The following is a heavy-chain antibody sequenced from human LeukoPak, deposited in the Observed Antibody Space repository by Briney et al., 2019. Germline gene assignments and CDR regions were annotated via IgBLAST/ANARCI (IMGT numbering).Heavy chain of an antibody. CDR1: GFTFSNYC. V-gene: IGHV3-7*01. CDR2: IKQDGSKK. J-gene: IGHJ4*02. Sequence: PGGSLRLSCAASGFTFSNYCMIWVRQAPGKGLGWVANIKQDGSKKYYVDSVKGRFTISRDNAKNSLYLQMNSLRAADTAVYYCARDHGITATTSDYWGQGTLVTVSS. D-gene: IGHD1-20*01. CDR3: ARDHGITATTSDY.